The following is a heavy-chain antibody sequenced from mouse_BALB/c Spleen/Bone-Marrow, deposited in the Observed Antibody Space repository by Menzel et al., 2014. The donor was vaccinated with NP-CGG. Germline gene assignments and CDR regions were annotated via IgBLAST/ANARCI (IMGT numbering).Heavy chain of an antibody. V-gene: IGHV5-6*01. Sequence: EVKVVESGGDLVKPGGSLKLSCAASGSTFSTYGMSWVRQTPDKRLEWVAAISNGGIYTYYPDTVKGRSTISRDNAKNAPYLQMSSLKSEDTATYYCGRPYDSGTWFAYWGQGTLVTVSA. J-gene: IGHJ3*01. CDR2: ISNGGIYT. CDR3: GRPYDSGTWFAY. D-gene: IGHD2-4*01. CDR1: GSTFSTYG.